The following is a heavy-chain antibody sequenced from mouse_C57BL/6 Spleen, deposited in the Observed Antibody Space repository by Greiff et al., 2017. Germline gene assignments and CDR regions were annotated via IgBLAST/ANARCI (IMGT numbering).Heavy chain of an antibody. Sequence: QVQLQQPGAELVKPGASVKLSCKASGYTFTSYWMHWVKQRPGQGLEWIGMIHPNSGSTNYNEKFKSKATLTVDKSSSTAYMQLSSLTSEDSAVDDCAREGGSSPYFDYWGQGTTLTVSA. J-gene: IGHJ2*01. CDR1: GYTFTSYW. V-gene: IGHV1-64*01. D-gene: IGHD1-1*01. CDR2: IHPNSGST. CDR3: AREGGSSPYFDY.